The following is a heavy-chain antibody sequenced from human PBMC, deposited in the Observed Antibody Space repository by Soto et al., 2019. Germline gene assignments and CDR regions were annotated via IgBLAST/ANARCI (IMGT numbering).Heavy chain of an antibody. Sequence: EVQLVESGGGLVQPEGSLRLSCAASGFTFSSYSMNWVRQAPGKGLEWVSYISSSSSTIYYADSVKGRFTISRDNAKNSLYLQMNSLRAEDTAVYYCARDQEAGFTYYFDYWGQGTLVTVSS. CDR1: GFTFSSYS. D-gene: IGHD6-19*01. CDR2: ISSSSSTI. CDR3: ARDQEAGFTYYFDY. J-gene: IGHJ4*02. V-gene: IGHV3-48*01.